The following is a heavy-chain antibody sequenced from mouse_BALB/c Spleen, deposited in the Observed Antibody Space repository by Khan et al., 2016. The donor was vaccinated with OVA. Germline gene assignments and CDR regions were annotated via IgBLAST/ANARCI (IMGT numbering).Heavy chain of an antibody. CDR3: ARSSYYYGSSWLAY. Sequence: EVKLLESGGGLVQPGGSLKLSCAASGFDFSRYWMSWVRQAPGKGLEWIGEINPDSSTINYTPSLKDKFIISRDNAKNTLYLQMSKVRSEDTALYYCARSSYYYGSSWLAYWGQGTLVTVSA. CDR2: INPDSSTI. CDR1: GFDFSRYW. V-gene: IGHV4-1*02. D-gene: IGHD1-1*01. J-gene: IGHJ3*01.